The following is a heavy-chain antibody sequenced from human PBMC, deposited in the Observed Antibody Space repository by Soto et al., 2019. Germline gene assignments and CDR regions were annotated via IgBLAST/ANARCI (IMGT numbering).Heavy chain of an antibody. CDR3: ARPDFGDYWYFDL. J-gene: IGHJ2*01. CDR2: IIPALGTT. V-gene: IGHV1-69*08. D-gene: IGHD4-17*01. CDR1: GGPFSSHT. Sequence: QAQLVQSGAEVKKPGSSVKVSCKAFGGPFSSHTFSWVRQAPGQGLEWMGRIIPALGTTTYAQKFQGKVTITADESVNTVYMELNSLRTDDTAVYYCARPDFGDYWYFDLWGRGSLVTVSS.